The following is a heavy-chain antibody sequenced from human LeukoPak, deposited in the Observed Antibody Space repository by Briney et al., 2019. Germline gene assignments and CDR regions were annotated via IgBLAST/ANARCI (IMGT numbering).Heavy chain of an antibody. CDR1: GYSFTTYD. CDR3: VRSQRITTVRAVIDYRFDF. V-gene: IGHV1-8*03. CDR2: MKPNSGDT. D-gene: IGHD3-10*01. J-gene: IGHJ4*02. Sequence: ASVKVSCKASGYSFTTYDVNWVRQATGQGLEWMGWMKPNSGDTGYAQKFQGRVTITRNTSTSTAYMELSSLRSEDTAVYYCVRSQRITTVRAVIDYRFDFWGQGTLVTVSS.